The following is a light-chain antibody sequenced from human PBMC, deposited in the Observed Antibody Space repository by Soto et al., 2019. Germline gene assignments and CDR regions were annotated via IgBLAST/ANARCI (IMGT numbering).Light chain of an antibody. J-gene: IGLJ3*02. CDR1: SGHSSYI. CDR3: ETWDSKAGV. Sequence: QAVVTQSSSASASLGSSVKLTCTLSSGHSSYIIAWHQQQPGKAPRYLMKLEGSGSYNKGSGVPDRFSGSSSGADRYLTISNLQFEDEADYYCETWDSKAGVFGGGTKLTVL. V-gene: IGLV4-60*02. CDR2: LEGSGSY.